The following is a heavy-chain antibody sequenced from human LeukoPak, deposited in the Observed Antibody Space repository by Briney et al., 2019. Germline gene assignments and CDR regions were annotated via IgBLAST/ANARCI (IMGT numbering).Heavy chain of an antibody. Sequence: SETLSLTCTVSGGSISSYYWSWIRQPPGKGLEWIGYIYYSGSTNYNPSLKSRVSISVDTSKNQFSLKLSSVTAADTAVYYCARSYSSWYLPPGGGVYYYGMDVWGQGTTVTVSS. D-gene: IGHD6-13*01. V-gene: IGHV4-59*01. CDR2: IYYSGST. CDR1: GGSISSYY. CDR3: ARSYSSWYLPPGGGVYYYGMDV. J-gene: IGHJ6*02.